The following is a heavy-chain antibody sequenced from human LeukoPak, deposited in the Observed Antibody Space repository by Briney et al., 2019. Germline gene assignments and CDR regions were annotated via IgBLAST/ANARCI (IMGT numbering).Heavy chain of an antibody. CDR1: GGSISSYY. D-gene: IGHD2-2*01. J-gene: IGHJ3*02. CDR2: IYYSGST. CDR3: ARLGYCSSTSCLPGAFDI. Sequence: SETLSLTCTVSGGSISSYYWSWIRQPPGKGLEWIGYIYYSGSTNYNPSLKSRVTISVDTSKNQFSLKLSSVTAADTAVYYCARLGYCSSTSCLPGAFDIWGQGTMVTVSS. V-gene: IGHV4-59*08.